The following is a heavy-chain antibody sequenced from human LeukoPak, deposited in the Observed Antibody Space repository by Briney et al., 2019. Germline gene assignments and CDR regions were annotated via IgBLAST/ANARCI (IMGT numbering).Heavy chain of an antibody. CDR1: GFTISSYG. CDR2: ISGSGGTT. V-gene: IGHV3-23*01. CDR3: AKVRANRFASFDY. D-gene: IGHD1/OR15-1a*01. Sequence: GGTLRLSCAASGFTISSYGMSWVRQAPGKGLEWVSGISGSGGTTYYADSVKGRFTISRDNSKITLYLQMNSLRAEDTAVYYCAKVRANRFASFDYWGQGTLVTVSS. J-gene: IGHJ4*02.